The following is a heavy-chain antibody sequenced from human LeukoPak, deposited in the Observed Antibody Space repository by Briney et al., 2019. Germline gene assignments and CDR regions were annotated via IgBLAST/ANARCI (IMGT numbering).Heavy chain of an antibody. CDR3: ARAHSSSWPFDY. CDR1: GFTFSSYW. J-gene: IGHJ4*02. Sequence: GGSLRLSCAASGFTFSSYWIHWVRQAPGKGLVWVSRINTDGSSTSFADSVKGRFTISRDNAKNTLYLQMNSLRAEDTAVYYCARAHSSSWPFDYWGQGTLVTVSS. D-gene: IGHD6-13*01. CDR2: INTDGSST. V-gene: IGHV3-74*01.